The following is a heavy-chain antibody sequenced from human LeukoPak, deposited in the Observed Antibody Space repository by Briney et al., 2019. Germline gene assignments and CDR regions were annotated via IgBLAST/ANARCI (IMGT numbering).Heavy chain of an antibody. Sequence: GGSLRPSCAASGFTFTSYAMSWVRQAPGKGLEWVSAISGSGGSTYYADSVKGRFTISRDNSKNTLYLQMNSLRAEDTAVYYCAKDRAFIGAGYYFDYWGQGTLVTVSS. CDR2: ISGSGGST. D-gene: IGHD3-10*01. CDR1: GFTFTSYA. CDR3: AKDRAFIGAGYYFDY. V-gene: IGHV3-23*01. J-gene: IGHJ4*02.